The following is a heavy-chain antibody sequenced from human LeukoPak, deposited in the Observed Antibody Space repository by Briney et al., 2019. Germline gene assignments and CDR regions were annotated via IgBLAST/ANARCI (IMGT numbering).Heavy chain of an antibody. CDR2: IDWDDDK. J-gene: IGHJ4*02. CDR1: GFSLSTSGMC. Sequence: SGPALVKPTQTLTLTCTFSGFSLSTSGMCVSWIRQPPGKALEWLARIDWDDDKYYSTSLKTRLTISKDTSKNQVVLTMTNMDPVDTATYYCARIRKDYYGSGSYYSFDYWGQGTLVTVSS. D-gene: IGHD3-10*01. V-gene: IGHV2-70*11. CDR3: ARIRKDYYGSGSYYSFDY.